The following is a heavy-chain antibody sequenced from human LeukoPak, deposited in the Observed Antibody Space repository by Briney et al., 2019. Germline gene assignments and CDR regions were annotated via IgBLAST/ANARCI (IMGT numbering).Heavy chain of an antibody. V-gene: IGHV4-30-4*01. D-gene: IGHD3-10*01. J-gene: IGHJ4*02. Sequence: SQTLSLTCTVSGGSISSGDYYWSWIRQPPGKGLDWIGYIYYSGCTYYNPSINSGVTISVDTSKNPFSLKLSSVTAADTAVYYCAREGVIRGGFDYWGQGTLVTVPS. CDR2: IYYSGCT. CDR1: GGSISSGDYY. CDR3: AREGVIRGGFDY.